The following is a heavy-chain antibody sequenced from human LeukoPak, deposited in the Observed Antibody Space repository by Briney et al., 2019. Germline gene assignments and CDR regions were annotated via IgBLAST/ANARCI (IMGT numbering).Heavy chain of an antibody. CDR3: AKGPGKWYDILTGNFDD. J-gene: IGHJ4*02. CDR2: MSGSGGST. Sequence: GGSLRLSCAASGFTFTTYAMSWVRQAPGKGLEWVSTMSGSGGSTYYADSVKGRFTISRDNSKNTLYLQMNSLRAEDTAIYYCAKGPGKWYDILTGNFDDWGQGTLVTVSS. CDR1: GFTFTTYA. V-gene: IGHV3-23*01. D-gene: IGHD3-9*01.